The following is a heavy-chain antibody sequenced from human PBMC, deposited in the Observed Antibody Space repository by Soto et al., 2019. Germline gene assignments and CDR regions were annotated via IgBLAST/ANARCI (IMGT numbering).Heavy chain of an antibody. J-gene: IGHJ6*02. CDR3: ARASVPAAPYYYYYYAMDV. V-gene: IGHV1-2*04. Sequence: ASVKVSCKASGYTFTGYYMQWVRQAPGQGLEWMGWINPNSGGTNYAQKFQGWVTMTRDTSISTAYMELSRLRSDDTAVYYCARASVPAAPYYYYYYAMDVWGQGTTVTVYS. CDR2: INPNSGGT. D-gene: IGHD2-2*01. CDR1: GYTFTGYY.